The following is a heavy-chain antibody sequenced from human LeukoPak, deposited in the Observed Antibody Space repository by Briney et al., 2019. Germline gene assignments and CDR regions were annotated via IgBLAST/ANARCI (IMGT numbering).Heavy chain of an antibody. CDR2: IYYSGST. CDR1: GGSISSGGYY. D-gene: IGHD2-15*01. CDR3: ARDPRVRWAFDI. J-gene: IGHJ3*02. Sequence: SQTLSLTCTVSGGSISSGGYYWSWIRQHPGKGLEWIGYIYYSGSTYYNPSLKSRVTISVDTSKNQFSLKLSSVTAADTAVYYCARDPRVRWAFDIWGQGTMVTVSS. V-gene: IGHV4-31*03.